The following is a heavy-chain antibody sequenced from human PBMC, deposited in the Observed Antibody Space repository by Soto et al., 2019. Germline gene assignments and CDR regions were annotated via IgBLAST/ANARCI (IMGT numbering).Heavy chain of an antibody. D-gene: IGHD3-10*01. V-gene: IGHV3-74*01. Sequence: EVQLVESGGGLVQPGGSLRLSCAASGFTFSSYWMHWVRQAPGKGLVWVSRINSDGRSTSYADSVKGRFTISRDNAKNTLYLKMNSLRAEDTAVYYCARYYGSGIYHPKYWGQGTLVTVAS. CDR2: INSDGRST. CDR3: ARYYGSGIYHPKY. J-gene: IGHJ4*02. CDR1: GFTFSSYW.